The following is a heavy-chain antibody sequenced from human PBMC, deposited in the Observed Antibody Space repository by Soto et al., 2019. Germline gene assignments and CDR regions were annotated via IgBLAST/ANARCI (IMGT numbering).Heavy chain of an antibody. V-gene: IGHV4-34*12. CDR1: GGSFRNYD. Sequence: SDTLSPTCGVYGGSFRNYDWIRVRQPPVEGLEWIGEVIHSGEATYNPSLHSRVTISLDTSNNHFSPKMTSLTAANTTTYFGTRAERFPSSWFEPWGQGT. CDR3: TRAERFPSSWFEP. D-gene: IGHD1-26*01. J-gene: IGHJ5*02. CDR2: VIHSGEA.